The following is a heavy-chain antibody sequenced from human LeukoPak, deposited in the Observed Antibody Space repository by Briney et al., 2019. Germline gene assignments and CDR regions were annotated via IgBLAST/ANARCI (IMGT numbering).Heavy chain of an antibody. CDR1: GGSINNYY. Sequence: SETLSLTCSVSGGSINNYYWSWIRQPPGKGLEWIGYMYYGGTTDYNPSLKSRVTISADTSKNQFSLRVRSVTAADTALYYCARRYDFWTDHMPSAFEIWGQGTMVTVSS. J-gene: IGHJ3*02. V-gene: IGHV4-59*08. CDR3: ARRYDFWTDHMPSAFEI. D-gene: IGHD3-3*01. CDR2: MYYGGTT.